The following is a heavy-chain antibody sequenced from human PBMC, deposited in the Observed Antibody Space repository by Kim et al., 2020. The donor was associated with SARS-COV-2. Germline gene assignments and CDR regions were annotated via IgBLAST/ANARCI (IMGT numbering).Heavy chain of an antibody. CDR2: ISPNSGGT. D-gene: IGHD3-10*01. V-gene: IGHV1-2*06. CDR3: ARKRGDDAFDI. Sequence: ASVKVSCKASGYTFTDYYMHWVRQAPGQGLEWMGRISPNSGGTHYAQNFQGRVTMTRDTSITTAYMELSRLRSDDSAVYYCARKRGDDAFDIWGQGTMVTVSS. CDR1: GYTFTDYY. J-gene: IGHJ3*02.